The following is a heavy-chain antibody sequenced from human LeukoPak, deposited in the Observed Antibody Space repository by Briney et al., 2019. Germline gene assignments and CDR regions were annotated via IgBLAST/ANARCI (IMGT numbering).Heavy chain of an antibody. Sequence: GGSLRLSCAASGFTFSSYSMNWVRQAPGKGLEWVSSISSGSTYMYYADSVKGRFTISRDNAQNSMYLQMNSLRAEDTAVYYCGRVGGRSKAAKGDAFDIWGQGTMVTVSS. CDR3: GRVGGRSKAAKGDAFDI. CDR1: GFTFSSYS. J-gene: IGHJ3*02. V-gene: IGHV3-21*01. D-gene: IGHD6-6*01. CDR2: ISSGSTYM.